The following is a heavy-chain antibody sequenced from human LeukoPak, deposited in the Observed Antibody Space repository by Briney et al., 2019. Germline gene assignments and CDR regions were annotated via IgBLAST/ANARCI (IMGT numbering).Heavy chain of an antibody. CDR3: AKAPYYYDSSGYRYFDY. CDR2: ISGSGGST. Sequence: QPGGSLRLSCAASGFTVSSNYMSWVRQAPGKGLEWVSAISGSGGSTYYADSVKGRFTISRDNSKNTLYLQMNSLRAEDTAVYYCAKAPYYYDSSGYRYFDYWGQGTLVTVSS. D-gene: IGHD3-22*01. V-gene: IGHV3-23*01. CDR1: GFTVSSNY. J-gene: IGHJ4*02.